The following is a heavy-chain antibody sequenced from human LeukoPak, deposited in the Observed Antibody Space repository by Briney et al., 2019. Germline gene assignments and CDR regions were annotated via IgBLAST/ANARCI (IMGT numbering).Heavy chain of an antibody. CDR1: GGSISSYY. V-gene: IGHV4-4*07. CDR3: ARDRGTYYYDSSGYYDAFDI. J-gene: IGHJ3*02. D-gene: IGHD3-22*01. CDR2: IYTSGST. Sequence: SETLSLTCTVSGGSISSYYWSWIRQPAGKGLEWIGRIYTSGSTNYNPSLKGRVTMSVDTSKNQFSLKLSSVTAADTAVYYCARDRGTYYYDSSGYYDAFDIWGQGTMVTVSS.